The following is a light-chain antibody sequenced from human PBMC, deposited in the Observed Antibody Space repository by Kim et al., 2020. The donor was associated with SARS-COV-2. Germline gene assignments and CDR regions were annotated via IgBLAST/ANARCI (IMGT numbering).Light chain of an antibody. CDR1: QGISNY. Sequence: ASVGAGVTISCRASQGISNYLAWYQQKPGQAPKLLIYAASALQFGVSSRFNGSGSGTDFTLTISDLQPEDVATYYCQKYNTAPWTFGHGTKVDIK. CDR3: QKYNTAPWT. CDR2: AAS. J-gene: IGKJ1*01. V-gene: IGKV1-27*01.